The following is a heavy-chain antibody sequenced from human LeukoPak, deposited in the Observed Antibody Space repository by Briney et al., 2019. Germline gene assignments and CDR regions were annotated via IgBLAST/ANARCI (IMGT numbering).Heavy chain of an antibody. Sequence: GGSLRLSCVASGFTFSSYAMHWVRQAPGKGLEWVAVISYDGSNKYYADSVKGRFTISRDNSKNTLYLQMNSLRAEDTAVYYCARPYSSSSEDYWGQGTLVTVSS. V-gene: IGHV3-30-3*01. CDR3: ARPYSSSSEDY. CDR1: GFTFSSYA. D-gene: IGHD6-6*01. CDR2: ISYDGSNK. J-gene: IGHJ4*02.